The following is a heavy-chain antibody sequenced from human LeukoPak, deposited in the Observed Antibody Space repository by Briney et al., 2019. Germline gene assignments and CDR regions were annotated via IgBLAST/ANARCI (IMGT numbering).Heavy chain of an antibody. CDR2: IRFDGTEK. V-gene: IGHV3-33*01. CDR3: ARVNGPNSGYYYTLAL. D-gene: IGHD3-22*01. J-gene: IGHJ4*02. Sequence: GTSLRLSCAAPGLTFRNYAMHWVRQAPGGRLEWVAVIRFDGTEKYYAASVMGRFTISRDSSENTLYLQMNGLRTEDTAVYYCARVNGPNSGYYYTLALWGQGTPVTVSS. CDR1: GLTFRNYA.